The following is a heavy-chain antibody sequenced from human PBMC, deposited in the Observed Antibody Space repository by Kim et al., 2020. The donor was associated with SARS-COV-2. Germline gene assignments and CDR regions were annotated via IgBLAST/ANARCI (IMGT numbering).Heavy chain of an antibody. CDR3: ARAYDFWAGMDV. D-gene: IGHD3-3*01. V-gene: IGHV3-13*01. CDR2: IGTAGDT. CDR1: GFTFSTYD. J-gene: IGHJ6*02. Sequence: GGSLRLSCAASGFTFSTYDMHWVRQAPGKGLEWVSAIGTAGDTYYPGSVKGRFTISRENAKNSLYLQMNSLRAGDTAVYYCARAYDFWAGMDVWGQGTTVTVSS.